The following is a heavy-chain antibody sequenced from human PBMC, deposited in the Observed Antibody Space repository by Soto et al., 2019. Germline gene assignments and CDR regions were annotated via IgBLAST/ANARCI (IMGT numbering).Heavy chain of an antibody. CDR1: GFTVSSNY. Sequence: GSLRLSCAASGFTVSSNYMSCVRQAPGKGLEWVSVIYSGGSTYYADSVKGRFTISRDNSKNTLYLQMNSLRAEDTAVYYCASDGTYGSGGSCYTSSGYYYCLDVWGQGTTVTVSS. J-gene: IGHJ6*02. D-gene: IGHD2-15*01. V-gene: IGHV3-53*01. CDR2: IYSGGST. CDR3: ASDGTYGSGGSCYTSSGYYYCLDV.